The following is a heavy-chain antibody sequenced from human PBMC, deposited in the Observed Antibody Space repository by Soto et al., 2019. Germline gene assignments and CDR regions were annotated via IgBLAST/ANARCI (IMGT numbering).Heavy chain of an antibody. J-gene: IGHJ6*02. Sequence: SETLSLTCTVSGASISSGDYFWSWIRQSPGKGLQWIGYIYDSGSSYYNPSLKSRVTMSVDTSKNQFSLKLSSVTAADTAVYYCAREKGYSDTYSYYQTLDVWGQGTTVTVSS. CDR3: AREKGYSDTYSYYQTLDV. CDR2: IYDSGSS. D-gene: IGHD4-17*01. CDR1: GASISSGDYF. V-gene: IGHV4-30-4*01.